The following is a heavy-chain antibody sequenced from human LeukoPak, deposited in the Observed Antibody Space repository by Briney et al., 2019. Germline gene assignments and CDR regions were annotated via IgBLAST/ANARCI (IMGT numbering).Heavy chain of an antibody. Sequence: SDTLSLTCAVSGYSISSGYYWGWIRQPPGKGLEWIGSIYHSGSTYYNPSLKSRVTISVDTSKNQFSLKLSSVTAADTAVYYCARGDTAMVTNDYWGQGTLVTVSS. V-gene: IGHV4-38-2*01. CDR1: GYSISSGYY. D-gene: IGHD5-18*01. CDR2: IYHSGST. J-gene: IGHJ4*02. CDR3: ARGDTAMVTNDY.